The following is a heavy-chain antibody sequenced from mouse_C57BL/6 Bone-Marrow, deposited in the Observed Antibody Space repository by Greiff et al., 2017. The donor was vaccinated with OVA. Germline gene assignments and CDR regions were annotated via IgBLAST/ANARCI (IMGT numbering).Heavy chain of an antibody. Sequence: QVQLKQPGAELVRPGSSVKLSCKASGYTFTSYWMDWVKQRPGQGLEWIGNIYPSDSETHYNQKFKDKATLTVDKSSSTAYMQLSSLTSEDSAVYYCARKNYYDYSYWYFDVWGTGTTVTVSS. D-gene: IGHD2-4*01. CDR3: ARKNYYDYSYWYFDV. CDR2: IYPSDSET. V-gene: IGHV1-61*01. J-gene: IGHJ1*03. CDR1: GYTFTSYW.